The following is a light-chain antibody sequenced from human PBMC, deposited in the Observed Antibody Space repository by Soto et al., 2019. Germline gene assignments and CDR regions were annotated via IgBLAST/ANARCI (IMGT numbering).Light chain of an antibody. J-gene: IGKJ1*01. Sequence: DIVMTQSPDSLTLSPGERATINCKSSQSVLYKSNNRNYLAWYQQKAGQPPQLLFSWASTRESGIPDRFSAGGSGRYFSLSINSLQAEGVEVYYWEQYYDSPTFGQGTKVEIK. CDR3: EQYYDSPT. CDR2: WAS. CDR1: QSVLYKSNNRNY. V-gene: IGKV4-1*01.